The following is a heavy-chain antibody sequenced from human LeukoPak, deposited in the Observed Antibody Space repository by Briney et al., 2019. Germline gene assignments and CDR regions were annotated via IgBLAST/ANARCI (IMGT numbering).Heavy chain of an antibody. V-gene: IGHV1-2*04. Sequence: ASVKVSCKASGGTFGSYAIRWVRQAPGQGLEWMGWINPNSGDTNYAQKFQGWVTMTRDTSISTAYMELNRLKSDDTALYYCARGGGWGDTDTFFFWGQGTMVTVPS. CDR2: INPNSGDT. CDR3: ARGGGWGDTDTFFF. D-gene: IGHD5-18*01. J-gene: IGHJ3*01. CDR1: GGTFGSYA.